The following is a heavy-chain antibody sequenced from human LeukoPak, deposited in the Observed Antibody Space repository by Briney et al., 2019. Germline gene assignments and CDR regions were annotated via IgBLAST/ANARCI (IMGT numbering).Heavy chain of an antibody. Sequence: GASVKVSCKASGGTFSSYAISWVRQAPGQGLEWMGGIIPIFGTANYAQKFQGRVTITADESTSTAYMELSSLRSEDTAVYYCARGGYCGGDCYPNFDYWGQGTLVTVSS. CDR2: IIPIFGTA. CDR1: GGTFSSYA. V-gene: IGHV1-69*13. J-gene: IGHJ4*02. CDR3: ARGGYCGGDCYPNFDY. D-gene: IGHD2-21*02.